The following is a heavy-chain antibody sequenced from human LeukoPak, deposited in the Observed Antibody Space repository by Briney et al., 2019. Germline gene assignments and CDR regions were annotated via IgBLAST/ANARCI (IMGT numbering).Heavy chain of an antibody. CDR3: ARLYGNYQNYFDY. J-gene: IGHJ4*02. CDR2: IFYSGST. D-gene: IGHD1-7*01. V-gene: IGHV4-39*07. Sequence: PSETLSLTCTVSSGSISTSNYYWGRVRQPPGKALEWIGNIFYSGSTYYSPSLKSRVTISLDTSKNQFSLKLRSVTAADTAVYYCARLYGNYQNYFDYWGQGTLVTVSS. CDR1: SGSISTSNYY.